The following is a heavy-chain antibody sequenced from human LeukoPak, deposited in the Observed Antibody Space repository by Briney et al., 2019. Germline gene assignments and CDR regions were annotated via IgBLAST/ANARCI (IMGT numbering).Heavy chain of an antibody. CDR3: ARDFSPRHNSGWTSFDY. Sequence: AASVKVSCKASGYTFTKYGISWVRQAPGQGLQWMGWISAYNGNTNYAQKLQGRVTMITDTSTSTAYMEMRSLRSDDTAVYYCARDFSPRHNSGWTSFDYWGQGTLVTVSS. CDR1: GYTFTKYG. J-gene: IGHJ4*02. D-gene: IGHD6-19*01. CDR2: ISAYNGNT. V-gene: IGHV1-18*01.